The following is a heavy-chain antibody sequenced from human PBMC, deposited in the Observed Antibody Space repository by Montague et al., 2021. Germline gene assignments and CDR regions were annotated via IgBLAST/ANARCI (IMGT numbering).Heavy chain of an antibody. J-gene: IGHJ3*02. CDR1: GYNFISCW. Sequence: QSGAEVKTPGESLKISCKGSGYNFISCWIGWVRQMPGKGPEWMGTIYPGGSETKYSPSFQGQVIMSVDKSMNTAYLQWNTLKASDTAMYYCARRPLFDLLTGKFHGAFDIWGQGTLVTVSP. CDR3: ARRPLFDLLTGKFHGAFDI. V-gene: IGHV5-51*01. D-gene: IGHD3-9*01. CDR2: IYPGGSET.